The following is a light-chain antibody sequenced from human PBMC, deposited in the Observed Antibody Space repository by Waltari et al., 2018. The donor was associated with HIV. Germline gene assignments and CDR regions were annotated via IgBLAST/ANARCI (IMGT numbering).Light chain of an antibody. V-gene: IGLV2-8*01. CDR2: EVT. CDR3: TSYAGSNNLV. Sequence: QTALTQPPSASGSPGQSVSISCTGTTSDIGGYHYVSWYQQYPGKVPKLMIFEVTKRPSGVPDRFSGSKSGNTASLTVSGLQAEDEADYYCTSYAGSNNLVFGGGTKLTVL. J-gene: IGLJ3*02. CDR1: TSDIGGYHY.